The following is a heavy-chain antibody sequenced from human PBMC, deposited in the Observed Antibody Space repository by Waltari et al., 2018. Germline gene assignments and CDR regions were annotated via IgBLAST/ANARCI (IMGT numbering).Heavy chain of an antibody. V-gene: IGHV4-34*01. CDR2: INHIGGT. Sequence: QVQLQQWGAGLLKPSETLSLTCAVYGGSFSGYYWSWIRQPSGKGLEWIGEINHIGGTNYNPSLKSRVTISVDTSKNQFSLKLSSVTAADTAVYYCARAVTIFGSGVDYYYYMDVCGKGTTVTVSS. D-gene: IGHD3-3*01. J-gene: IGHJ6*03. CDR1: GGSFSGYY. CDR3: ARAVTIFGSGVDYYYYMDV.